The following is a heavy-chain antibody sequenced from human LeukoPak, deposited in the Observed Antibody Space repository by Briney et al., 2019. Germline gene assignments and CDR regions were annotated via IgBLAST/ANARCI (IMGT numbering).Heavy chain of an antibody. J-gene: IGHJ4*02. D-gene: IGHD5-12*01. CDR2: ISAYNGNT. Sequence: ASVKVSCKASGYTFTSYGISWVRQAPGQGLEWMGWISAYNGNTNYAQKLQGRVTMTTDTSTSTAYMELRSLRSDDTAVYYCARDREVWLRPRRRYYFHYWGQGTLVTVSS. CDR1: GYTFTSYG. V-gene: IGHV1-18*01. CDR3: ARDREVWLRPRRRYYFHY.